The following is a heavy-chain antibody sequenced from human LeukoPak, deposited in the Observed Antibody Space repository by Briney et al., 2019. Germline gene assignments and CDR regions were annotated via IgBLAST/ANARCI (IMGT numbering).Heavy chain of an antibody. CDR1: GYTFITSS. V-gene: IGHV1-3*01. CDR2: ITVASGNT. J-gene: IGHJ4*02. CDR3: VGGSLGF. Sequence: ASVKVSCKTLGYTFITSSIYWVRQAPGQRLEWLGWITVASGNTRYSENLQGRVTLTRDTSANTAYMELRSLKSEDTAVYYCVGGSLGFWGQGTLVTVSP.